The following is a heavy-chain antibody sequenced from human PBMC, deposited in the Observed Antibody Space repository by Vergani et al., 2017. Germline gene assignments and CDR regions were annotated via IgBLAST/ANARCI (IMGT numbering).Heavy chain of an antibody. CDR1: GFTFSSYG. J-gene: IGHJ6*02. CDR3: ARERSGYLITSYYYGMDV. V-gene: IGHV3-33*01. CDR2: IWYDGSNK. Sequence: QVQLVESGGGVVQPGRSLRLSCAASGFTFSSYGMHWVRQAPGKGLEWVAVIWYDGSNKYYADSVKGRFTISRDNSKNTLYLQMNSLRAEDTAVYYCARERSGYLITSYYYGMDVWGQGTTVTVSS. D-gene: IGHD3-22*01.